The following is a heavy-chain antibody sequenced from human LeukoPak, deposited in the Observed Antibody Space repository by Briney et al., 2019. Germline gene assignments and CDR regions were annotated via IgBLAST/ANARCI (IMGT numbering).Heavy chain of an antibody. V-gene: IGHV3-7*03. D-gene: IGHD2-15*01. CDR2: IKQDGSEK. J-gene: IGHJ4*02. CDR1: GFTFSSYW. CDR3: ARDIEDCSGGGCYSAWFDY. Sequence: GGSLRLSCAVSGFTFSSYWMSWVRQAPGKGLEWVANIKQDGSEKYYVDSVKGRFTISRDNAKNSLYLQMNSLRAADTAVYYCARDIEDCSGGGCYSAWFDYWGQGTLVTVSS.